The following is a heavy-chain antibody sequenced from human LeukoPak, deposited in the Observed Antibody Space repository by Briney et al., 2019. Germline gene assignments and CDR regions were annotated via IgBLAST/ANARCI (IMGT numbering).Heavy chain of an antibody. V-gene: IGHV4-34*01. CDR2: INHSGST. CDR3: ARVRRFSYYYDSSGSLRAPFDY. J-gene: IGHJ4*02. D-gene: IGHD3-22*01. Sequence: PSETLSLTCAVYGGSFSGYYWSWIRQPPGKGLEWIGEINHSGSTNYNPSLKSRVTISVDTSKNQFSLELSSVTAADTAVYYCARVRRFSYYYDSSGSLRAPFDYWGQGTLVTVSS. CDR1: GGSFSGYY.